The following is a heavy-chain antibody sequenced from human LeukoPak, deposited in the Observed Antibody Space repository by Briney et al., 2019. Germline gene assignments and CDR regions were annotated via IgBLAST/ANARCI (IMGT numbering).Heavy chain of an antibody. Sequence: SQTLSLTFAISGDSVSSNSAAWNWIRQSPSRGLEWLGSTYYRAKWYNDNAGSVKSRITINPDTSKNQFSLQLNSVTPEDTAVYYCASSADGYYYYYGMDVWGQGTTVTVSS. CDR2: TYYRAKWYN. V-gene: IGHV6-1*01. D-gene: IGHD6-13*01. J-gene: IGHJ6*02. CDR3: ASSADGYYYYYGMDV. CDR1: GDSVSSNSAA.